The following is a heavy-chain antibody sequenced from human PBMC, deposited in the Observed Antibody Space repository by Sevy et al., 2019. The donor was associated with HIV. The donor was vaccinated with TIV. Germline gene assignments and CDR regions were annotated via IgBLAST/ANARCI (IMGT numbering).Heavy chain of an antibody. CDR1: GFTFSSYG. D-gene: IGHD2-2*01. V-gene: IGHV3-33*01. J-gene: IGHJ6*02. Sequence: GGSLRLSCAASGFTFSSYGMHWVRQAPGKGLEWVAVIWYDGSNKYYADSVKGRFTISRDNSKNTLYLQMNSLRAEDTAVYYCARVRTDIVLVPAGNYYYYGMDVWGQRTTVTVSS. CDR3: ARVRTDIVLVPAGNYYYYGMDV. CDR2: IWYDGSNK.